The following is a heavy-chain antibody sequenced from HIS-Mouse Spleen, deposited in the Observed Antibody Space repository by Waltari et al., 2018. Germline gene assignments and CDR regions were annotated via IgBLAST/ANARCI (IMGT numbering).Heavy chain of an antibody. CDR1: GFTFSSYG. CDR3: AKDKHHAFDY. V-gene: IGHV3-30*18. CDR2: ISYDGSNK. J-gene: IGHJ4*02. Sequence: QVQLVESGGGVVQPGRSLRLSCAASGFTFSSYGMHWVRQAPGKGLEWWAVISYDGSNKYYADSVKGRFTISRDNSKNTLYLQMNSLRAEDTAVYYCAKDKHHAFDYWGQGTLVTVSS.